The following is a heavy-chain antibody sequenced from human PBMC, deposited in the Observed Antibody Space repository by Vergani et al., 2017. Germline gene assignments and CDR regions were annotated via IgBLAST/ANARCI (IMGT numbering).Heavy chain of an antibody. CDR1: GGSISSGGYS. CDR3: ARKSWNYSLSVFDY. V-gene: IGHV4-30-2*01. J-gene: IGHJ4*02. D-gene: IGHD1-7*01. CDR2: IYHSGST. Sequence: QLQLQESGSGLVKPSQTLSLTCAVSGGSISSGGYSWSWIRQPPGKGLEWIGYIYHSGSTYYNPSLKSRVTLSVDRSKNQFSLKLSSVTAADTAVYYCARKSWNYSLSVFDYWGQGTLVSVSS.